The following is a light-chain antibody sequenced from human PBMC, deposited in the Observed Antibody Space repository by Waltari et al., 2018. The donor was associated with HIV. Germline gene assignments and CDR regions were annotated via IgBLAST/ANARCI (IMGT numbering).Light chain of an antibody. CDR2: DAS. CDR3: QQFRTYPRT. V-gene: IGKV1-13*02. CDR1: QGVRNA. J-gene: IGKJ2*01. Sequence: AIQLAQSPSSLSAYLGDRVTITCRASQGVRNALAWYQQKPGRAPKRLIYDASTLQGGVPSRFSGSLSGTDFNLTISNLQPEDSATYYCQQFRTYPRTFGQGTTLEIK.